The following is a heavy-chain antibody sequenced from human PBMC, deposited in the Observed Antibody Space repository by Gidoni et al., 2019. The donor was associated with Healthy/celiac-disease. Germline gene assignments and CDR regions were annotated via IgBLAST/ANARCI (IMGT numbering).Heavy chain of an antibody. CDR3: ASKGRGGSCYLGHRCWYFDL. CDR2: IIPIFGTA. D-gene: IGHD2-15*01. V-gene: IGHV1-69*01. CDR1: GGTFSSYA. Sequence: QVQLVQSGAEVKKPGSSVKVSCKASGGTFSSYAISWVRQAPGQGLEWMGGIIPIFGTANYAQKFQDRVTITADESTSTAYMELSSLRSEDTAVYYCASKGRGGSCYLGHRCWYFDLWGRGTLVTVSS. J-gene: IGHJ2*01.